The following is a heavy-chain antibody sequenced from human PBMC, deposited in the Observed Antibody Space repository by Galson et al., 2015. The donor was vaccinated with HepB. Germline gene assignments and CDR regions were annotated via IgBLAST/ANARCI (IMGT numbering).Heavy chain of an antibody. J-gene: IGHJ4*02. CDR1: GFTFSSYG. CDR3: AKDGSSYGAIDY. Sequence: SLRLSCAASGFTFSSYGMHWVRQALGKGLEWVAFIRYDGSNKYYADSVKGRFTISRDNSKNTLYLQMNSLRAEDTAVYYCAKDGSSYGAIDYWGQGTLVTVSS. D-gene: IGHD5-18*01. CDR2: IRYDGSNK. V-gene: IGHV3-30*02.